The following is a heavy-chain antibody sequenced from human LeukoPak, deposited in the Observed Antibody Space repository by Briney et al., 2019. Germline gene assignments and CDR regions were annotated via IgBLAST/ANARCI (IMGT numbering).Heavy chain of an antibody. J-gene: IGHJ4*02. CDR3: ARGNGDGSSSPTPFDY. D-gene: IGHD6-6*01. V-gene: IGHV4-34*01. CDR2: INHSGST. Sequence: SETLSLTCAVYGGPFSGYYWSWIRQPPGKGLEWIEEINHSGSTNYNPSLKSRVTISVDTSKNQFSLKLSSVTAADTAVYYCARGNGDGSSSPTPFDYWGQGTLVTVSS. CDR1: GGPFSGYY.